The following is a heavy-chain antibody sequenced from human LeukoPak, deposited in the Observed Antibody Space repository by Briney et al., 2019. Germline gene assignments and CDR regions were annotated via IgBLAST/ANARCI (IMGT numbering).Heavy chain of an antibody. CDR3: ARDGDGYDI. D-gene: IGHD5-24*01. J-gene: IGHJ3*02. CDR2: IYYSGST. V-gene: IGHV4-59*01. CDR1: GGSISTYY. Sequence: PSETLSLTCTVSGGSISTYYWSWIRQPPGKGLEWIGYIYYSGSTNYNPSLKSRVTISVDTSKNQFSLKLSSVTAADTAVYYCARDGDGYDIWGQGTMVTVSS.